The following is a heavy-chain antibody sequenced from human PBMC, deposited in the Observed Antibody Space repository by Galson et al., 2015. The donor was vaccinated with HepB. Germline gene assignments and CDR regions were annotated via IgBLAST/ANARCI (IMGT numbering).Heavy chain of an antibody. J-gene: IGHJ4*02. D-gene: IGHD2-15*01. Sequence: SLRLSCAASGFTFSSYAMSWVRQAPGKGLEWVSAISGSGGSTYYADSVKGRFTISRDNSKNTLYLQMNSLRAEDTAEYYCAKDGNCSGGSCLDVFDYWGQGTLVTVSS. CDR1: GFTFSSYA. CDR2: ISGSGGST. V-gene: IGHV3-23*01. CDR3: AKDGNCSGGSCLDVFDY.